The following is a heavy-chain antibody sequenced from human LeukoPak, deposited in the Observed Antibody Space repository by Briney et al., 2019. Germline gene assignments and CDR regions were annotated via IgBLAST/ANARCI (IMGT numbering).Heavy chain of an antibody. CDR3: ARGQDSRRFDY. J-gene: IGHJ4*02. CDR1: GGSISSGSYY. Sequence: SETLSLTCTVSGGSISSGSYYWSWIRQPPGKGLEWIGEINHSGSTNYNPSLKSRVTISVDTSKNQFSLKLSSVTAADTAVYYCARGQDSRRFDYWGQGTLVTVSS. D-gene: IGHD6-13*01. CDR2: INHSGST. V-gene: IGHV4-39*07.